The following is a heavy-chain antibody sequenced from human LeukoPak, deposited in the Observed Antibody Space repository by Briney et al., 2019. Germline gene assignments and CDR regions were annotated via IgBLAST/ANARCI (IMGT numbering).Heavy chain of an antibody. CDR2: ISYDGSNK. Sequence: GGSLRLSCAASGFTFSSYAMHWVRQAPGKGLEWVAVISYDGSNKYYADSVKGRFTISRDNSKNTLYLQMNSLRAEDTAVYYCARSYYDSSGYYYNYYGMDVWGQGTTATVSS. J-gene: IGHJ6*02. CDR1: GFTFSSYA. CDR3: ARSYYDSSGYYYNYYGMDV. D-gene: IGHD3-22*01. V-gene: IGHV3-30*04.